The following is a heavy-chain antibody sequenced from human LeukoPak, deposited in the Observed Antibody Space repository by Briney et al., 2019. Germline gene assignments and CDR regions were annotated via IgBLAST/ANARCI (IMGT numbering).Heavy chain of an antibody. Sequence: GRSLRLSCVASGFIFNNYVMHWVRQAPGKGLEWVAVISYDESNKYYADSVKGRFTISRDNSKNTLYLQMNSLRAEDTAVYYCTRPGERVTVVRGVTFDFDYWGQGTLVTVSS. CDR3: TRPGERVTVVRGVTFDFDY. J-gene: IGHJ4*02. CDR2: ISYDESNK. CDR1: GFIFNNYV. D-gene: IGHD3-10*01. V-gene: IGHV3-30*04.